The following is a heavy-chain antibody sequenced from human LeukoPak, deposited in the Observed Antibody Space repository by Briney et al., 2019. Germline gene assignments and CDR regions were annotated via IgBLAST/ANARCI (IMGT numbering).Heavy chain of an antibody. Sequence: GEALKISCKGSGYIFTSYWIGWVRQMPGEGLEWMGIIYPCYFDYSYSPSFQGHVTISPDKSISTAYLQWSSLKASAPAMYYCARSPGARVVSVIGGYNYYMDVWGKGTTVTVSS. CDR3: ARSPGARVVSVIGGYNYYMDV. CDR2: IYPCYFDY. CDR1: GYIFTSYW. J-gene: IGHJ6*03. V-gene: IGHV5-51*01. D-gene: IGHD2-15*01.